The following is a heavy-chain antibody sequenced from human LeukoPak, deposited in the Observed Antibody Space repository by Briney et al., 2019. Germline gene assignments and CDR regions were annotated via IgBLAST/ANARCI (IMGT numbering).Heavy chain of an antibody. V-gene: IGHV4-39*07. D-gene: IGHD3-16*01. CDR3: ARDGLEDTSAYDY. CDR2: IYYSGST. Sequence: SETLSLTCTVSGGSISSSSYYWGWIRQPPGKGLEWIGSIYYSGSTYYNPSLKSRVTISVDTSKNQFSQKLSSVTAADTAVYYCARDGLEDTSAYDYWGQGMLVTVSS. CDR1: GGSISSSSYY. J-gene: IGHJ4*02.